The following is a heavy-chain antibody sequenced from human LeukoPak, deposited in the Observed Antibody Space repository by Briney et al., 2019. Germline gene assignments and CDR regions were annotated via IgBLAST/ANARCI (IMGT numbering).Heavy chain of an antibody. CDR3: AKIATVATIRGAPFDY. Sequence: PGGSLRLSCAASGFTFRNHWMSWVRQAPGKGLEWVSAISGSGGSTYYADSVKGRFTISRDNSKNTLYLQMNSLRAEDTAVYYCAKIATVATIRGAPFDYWGQGTLVTVSS. D-gene: IGHD5-12*01. J-gene: IGHJ4*02. CDR1: GFTFRNHW. CDR2: ISGSGGST. V-gene: IGHV3-23*01.